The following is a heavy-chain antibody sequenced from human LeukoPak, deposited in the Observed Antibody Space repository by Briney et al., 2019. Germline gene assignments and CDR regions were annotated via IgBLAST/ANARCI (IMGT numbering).Heavy chain of an antibody. D-gene: IGHD6-19*01. J-gene: IGHJ4*02. CDR1: GFTFSSYS. CDR2: ISSSSSYI. Sequence: GGSLRLSCAASGFTFSSYSMNWVRQAPGKGLEWVSSISSSSSYIYYADSVKGRFTISGDNAKNSLYLQMNSLRAEDTAVYYCARAIAVAGTDYWGQGTLVTVSS. V-gene: IGHV3-21*01. CDR3: ARAIAVAGTDY.